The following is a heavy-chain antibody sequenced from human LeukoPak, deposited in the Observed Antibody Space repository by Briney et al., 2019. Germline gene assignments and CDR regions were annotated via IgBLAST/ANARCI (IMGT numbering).Heavy chain of an antibody. CDR2: ISAYNGNT. D-gene: IGHD2-15*01. V-gene: IGHV1-18*01. CDR3: ARDREDIVVVVAAIGLGTYGMDV. Sequence: PVASVKVSCKASGYTFTSYGISWVRQAPGQGLEWMGWISAYNGNTDYAQKLQGRVTMTTDTSTSTAYMELSSLRSEDTAVYYCARDREDIVVVVAAIGLGTYGMDVWGQGTTVTVSS. CDR1: GYTFTSYG. J-gene: IGHJ6*02.